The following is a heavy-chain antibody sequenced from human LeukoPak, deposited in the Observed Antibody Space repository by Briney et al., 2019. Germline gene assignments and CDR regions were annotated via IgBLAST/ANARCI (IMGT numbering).Heavy chain of an antibody. D-gene: IGHD3-22*01. Sequence: SETLSLTCTVSGGSISSSSYYWGWIRQPPGKGLEWIGSIYYSGSTYYNPSLKSRVTISVDTSKNQFSLKLSSVTAADTAVHYCARHLMYYYDSSGYYFDYWGQGTLVTVSS. J-gene: IGHJ4*02. CDR1: GGSISSSSYY. CDR3: ARHLMYYYDSSGYYFDY. CDR2: IYYSGST. V-gene: IGHV4-39*01.